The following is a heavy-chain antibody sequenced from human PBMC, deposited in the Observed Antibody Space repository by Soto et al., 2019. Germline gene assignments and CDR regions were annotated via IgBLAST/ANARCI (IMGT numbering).Heavy chain of an antibody. D-gene: IGHD4-17*01. CDR3: AHPRGYGVFDAYDI. CDR2: LTPSGDST. Sequence: LRLSCVASGFTFSTYAMNWVRQAPGKGLEWVSALTPSGDSTYYADSVKGRFTISRDNSMSALYLQMNSLRVEDTAVYYCAHPRGYGVFDAYDIWGQGTMVTVSS. J-gene: IGHJ3*02. CDR1: GFTFSTYA. V-gene: IGHV3-23*01.